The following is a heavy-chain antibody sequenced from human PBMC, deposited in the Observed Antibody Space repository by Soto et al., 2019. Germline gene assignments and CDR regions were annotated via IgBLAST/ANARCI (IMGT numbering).Heavy chain of an antibody. V-gene: IGHV3-33*08. D-gene: IGHD3-10*01. J-gene: IGHJ4*02. Sequence: PGGSLRLSCAASGLSFCSYAMDWVRQSPGRGLEWVAVIWYDGSNKYYADSVKGRFTISRDNSKNTLYLQMNSLRAEDTAVYYCARDRRRVRYYGSGSYSDYFDYWGQGTLVTVSS. CDR2: IWYDGSNK. CDR3: ARDRRRVRYYGSGSYSDYFDY. CDR1: GLSFCSYA.